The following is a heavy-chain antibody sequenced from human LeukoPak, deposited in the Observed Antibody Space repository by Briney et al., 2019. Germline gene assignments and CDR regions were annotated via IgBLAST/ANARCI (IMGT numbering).Heavy chain of an antibody. V-gene: IGHV3-23*01. CDR2: ISGGGGNT. CDR1: KFSFSSYA. Sequence: GGSLRLSCAASKFSFSSYAMSWVRQAPGKGLEWVSAISGGGGNTYYADSVKGRFTISRDNSKNTLYLQMNSLRAEDTAVYYCAGGYYDVLTGLSWFDPWGQGTLVTVSS. J-gene: IGHJ5*02. CDR3: AGGYYDVLTGLSWFDP. D-gene: IGHD3-9*01.